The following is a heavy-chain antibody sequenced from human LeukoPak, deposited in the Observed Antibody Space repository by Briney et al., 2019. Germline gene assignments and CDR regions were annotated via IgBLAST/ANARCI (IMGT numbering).Heavy chain of an antibody. D-gene: IGHD5-12*01. CDR1: GYTFTGYN. Sequence: ASVKVSCKASGYTFTGYNMHWVRQAPGQGLGWMGGINPNSGGTNYAQKFQGRVTMTRDTSISTAYMELSRLRSDDTAVYYCARTYSGYDLGRDDAFDIWGQGTMVTVSS. J-gene: IGHJ3*02. V-gene: IGHV1-2*02. CDR2: INPNSGGT. CDR3: ARTYSGYDLGRDDAFDI.